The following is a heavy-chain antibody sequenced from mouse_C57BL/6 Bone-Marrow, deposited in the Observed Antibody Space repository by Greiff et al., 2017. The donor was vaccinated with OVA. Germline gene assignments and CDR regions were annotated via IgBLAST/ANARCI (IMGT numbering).Heavy chain of an antibody. D-gene: IGHD4-1*01. CDR3: ARKRTGTWAWFAY. CDR2: IYPGDGDT. Sequence: VQLQQSGPELVTPGASVKISCKASGYAFSSSWMNWVKQRPGQGLEWIGRIYPGDGDTNYTGKFKGKATLTADKSSSTAYMQLSSLTSEDSAVYFCARKRTGTWAWFAYWGQGTLVTVSA. J-gene: IGHJ3*01. V-gene: IGHV1-82*01. CDR1: GYAFSSSW.